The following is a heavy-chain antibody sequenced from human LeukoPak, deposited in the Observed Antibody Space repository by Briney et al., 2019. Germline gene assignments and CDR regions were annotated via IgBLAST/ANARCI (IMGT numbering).Heavy chain of an antibody. CDR2: MSYDGSNK. J-gene: IGHJ4*02. Sequence: GGSLRLSCAASGFTFSSYNIHWVRRAPGKGLEWVAVMSYDGSNKFYADSVKGRFTISRDNSKNTVYLQMNSLRAEDTAVYYCARELNSGWYDYWGQGTLVTVSS. D-gene: IGHD6-19*01. CDR1: GFTFSSYN. V-gene: IGHV3-30-3*01. CDR3: ARELNSGWYDY.